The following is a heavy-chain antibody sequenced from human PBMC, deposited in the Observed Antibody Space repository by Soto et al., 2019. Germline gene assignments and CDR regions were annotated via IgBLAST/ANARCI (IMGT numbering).Heavy chain of an antibody. CDR3: AREDRSGSGSHIQEPYYYYGMDV. V-gene: IGHV1-18*01. Sequence: ASVTVSCKASGYTFTSYGISWVQQAPGQGLEWMGWISAYNGNTNYAQKLQGRVTMTTDTSTSTAYMELRSLRSDDTAVYYCAREDRSGSGSHIQEPYYYYGMDVWGQGTTVTVSS. J-gene: IGHJ6*02. D-gene: IGHD3-10*01. CDR1: GYTFTSYG. CDR2: ISAYNGNT.